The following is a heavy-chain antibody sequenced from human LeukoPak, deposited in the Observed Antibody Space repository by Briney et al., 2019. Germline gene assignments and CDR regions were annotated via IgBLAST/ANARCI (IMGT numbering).Heavy chain of an antibody. Sequence: GGSLRLSCAASGFTFSTYAVNWVRQAPGKGLEWVSAITGSGGATYYADSVKGRSTISRDNSKNTLYLQMNSLRAEDTAVYYCAKLPAVAGTNWFDPWGQGTLGTVSS. D-gene: IGHD6-19*01. V-gene: IGHV3-23*01. CDR1: GFTFSTYA. J-gene: IGHJ5*02. CDR2: ITGSGGAT. CDR3: AKLPAVAGTNWFDP.